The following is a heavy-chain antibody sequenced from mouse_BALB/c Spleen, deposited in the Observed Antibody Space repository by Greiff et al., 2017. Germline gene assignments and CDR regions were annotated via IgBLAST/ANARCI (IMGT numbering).Heavy chain of an antibody. V-gene: IGHV5-17*02. CDR1: GFTFSSFG. D-gene: IGHD1-1*01. CDR2: ISSGSSTI. CDR3: ARQAVVATNPFAY. Sequence: EVHLVESGGGLVQPGGSRKLSCAASGFTFSSFGMHWVRQAPEKGLEWVAYISSGSSTIYYADTVKGRFTISRDNPKNTLFLQMTSLRSEDTAMYYCARQAVVATNPFAYWGQGTLVTVSA. J-gene: IGHJ3*01.